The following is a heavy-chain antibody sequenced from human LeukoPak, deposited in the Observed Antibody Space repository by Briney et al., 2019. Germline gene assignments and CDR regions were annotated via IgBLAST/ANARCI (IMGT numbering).Heavy chain of an antibody. Sequence: GGSLRLSCIASGFTFADYSMTWFRQAPGKGLEWVGLIRSKGYEGPTEYAASVKGRFTISRDDSKRIAYLQMSSLKTEDTAVYYCTKDQTPFYWGQGSLVTVSS. CDR3: TKDQTPFY. J-gene: IGHJ4*02. CDR1: GFTFADYS. V-gene: IGHV3-49*03. CDR2: IRSKGYEGPT.